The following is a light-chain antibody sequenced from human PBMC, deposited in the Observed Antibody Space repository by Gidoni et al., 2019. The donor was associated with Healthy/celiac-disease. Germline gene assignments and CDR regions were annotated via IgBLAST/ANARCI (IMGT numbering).Light chain of an antibody. CDR1: QSVLYSSNNKNY. V-gene: IGKV4-1*01. CDR3: QQYYSTPIT. J-gene: IGKJ5*01. Sequence: DIVMTQSPDPLAVSLGERATINCKSSQSVLYSSNNKNYLAWYQPKPGQPPKLLIYWASTRESGVPDRFSGSGSGTDFTLTISSLQAEDVAVYYCQQYYSTPITFXQXTRLEIK. CDR2: WAS.